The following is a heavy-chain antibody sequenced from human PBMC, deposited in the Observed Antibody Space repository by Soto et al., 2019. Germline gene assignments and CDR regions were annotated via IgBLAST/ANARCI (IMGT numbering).Heavy chain of an antibody. Sequence: SVKVSCKASGGTFSSYAISWVRQAPGQGLEWMGGIIPIFGTANYAQKFQGRVTITADESTSTAYMELSSLRSEDTAVYYCARDKFSRVYGDYAPAEYFQHWGQGTLVTVS. J-gene: IGHJ1*01. CDR1: GGTFSSYA. V-gene: IGHV1-69*13. CDR2: IIPIFGTA. CDR3: ARDKFSRVYGDYAPAEYFQH. D-gene: IGHD4-17*01.